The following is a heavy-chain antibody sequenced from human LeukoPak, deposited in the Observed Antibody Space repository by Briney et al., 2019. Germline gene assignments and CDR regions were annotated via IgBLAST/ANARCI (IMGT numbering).Heavy chain of an antibody. CDR2: MNPNSGNT. CDR1: GYTFTNYD. Sequence: ASVKVSGKASGYTFTNYDINWVRRATGQGLEWMGWMNPNSGNTGYAQKFQDRVTMTGNTSISTAYMELSSLRSDDTAVYYCARGPPNWGYDYWGPGTLVTVSS. J-gene: IGHJ4*02. V-gene: IGHV1-8*01. CDR3: ARGPPNWGYDY. D-gene: IGHD7-27*01.